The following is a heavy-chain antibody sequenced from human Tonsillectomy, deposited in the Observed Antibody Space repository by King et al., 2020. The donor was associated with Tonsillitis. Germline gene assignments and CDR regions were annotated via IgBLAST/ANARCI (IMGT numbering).Heavy chain of an antibody. CDR2: IYTSGST. Sequence: VQLQESGPGLVKPSQTLSLTCSVSGGSISSGSYYWSWIRQPAGKGLEWIWRIYTSGSTNYNPSLKSRVTISVDTSKNQFSLKLSSVTAADTAVYYCARENVDTAMAIDYWGQGTLVTVSS. CDR3: ARENVDTAMAIDY. J-gene: IGHJ4*02. D-gene: IGHD5-18*01. V-gene: IGHV4-61*02. CDR1: GGSISSGSYY.